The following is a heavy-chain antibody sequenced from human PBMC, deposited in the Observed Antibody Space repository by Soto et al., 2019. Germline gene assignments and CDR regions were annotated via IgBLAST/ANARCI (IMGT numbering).Heavy chain of an antibody. CDR3: AKDESVNYDFWSGFMDV. V-gene: IGHV3-23*01. D-gene: IGHD3-3*01. CDR2: ISGSGGST. Sequence: GGSLRLSCASSGFTFSSSAMTWVRQAPGKGLEWVSAISGSGGSTYYADSVKGRFTISRDNSKNTLYLQMNSLRAEDTAVYYCAKDESVNYDFWSGFMDVWGQGTTVTVSS. J-gene: IGHJ6*02. CDR1: GFTFSSSA.